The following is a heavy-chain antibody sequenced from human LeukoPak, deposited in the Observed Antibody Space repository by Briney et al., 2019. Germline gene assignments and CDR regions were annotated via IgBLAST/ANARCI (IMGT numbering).Heavy chain of an antibody. CDR1: GFTFSSYG. V-gene: IGHV3-30*18. J-gene: IGHJ4*02. D-gene: IGHD5-18*01. CDR2: ISYDGSNK. CDR3: AKERDPYSYGPFDY. Sequence: PGGSLRLSCAASGFTFSSYGMHWVRRAPGKGLEWVAVISYDGSNKYYADSVKGRFTISRDNSKNTLYLQLSSLRAEDTAVYYCAKERDPYSYGPFDYWGQGTLVTVSS.